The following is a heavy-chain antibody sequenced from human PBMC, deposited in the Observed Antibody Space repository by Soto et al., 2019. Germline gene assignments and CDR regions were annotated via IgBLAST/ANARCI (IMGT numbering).Heavy chain of an antibody. CDR3: ARDRLSTVTTWDYYYYYGMDV. V-gene: IGHV3-30-3*01. CDR1: GFTFSSYA. D-gene: IGHD4-17*01. J-gene: IGHJ6*02. CDR2: ISYDGSNK. Sequence: GGALRLSCAASGFTFSSYAMHWVRQAPGKGLEWVAVISYDGSNKYYADSVKGRFTISRDNSKNTLYLQMNSLRAEDTAVYYCARDRLSTVTTWDYYYYYGMDVWGQGTTVTVSS.